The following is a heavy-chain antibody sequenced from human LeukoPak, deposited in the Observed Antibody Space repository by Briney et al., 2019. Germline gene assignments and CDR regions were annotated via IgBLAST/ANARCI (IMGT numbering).Heavy chain of an antibody. CDR3: ARGPTENYFDY. CDR1: GGTFSSYA. J-gene: IGHJ4*02. D-gene: IGHD4-17*01. Sequence: ASVKVSCKASGGTFSSYAISWVRQAPGQGLEWMGGIIPIFGTAKYAQKFQGRVTITADESTSTAYMELSSLRSEDTAVYYCARGPTENYFDYWGQGTLVTVSS. CDR2: IIPIFGTA. V-gene: IGHV1-69*13.